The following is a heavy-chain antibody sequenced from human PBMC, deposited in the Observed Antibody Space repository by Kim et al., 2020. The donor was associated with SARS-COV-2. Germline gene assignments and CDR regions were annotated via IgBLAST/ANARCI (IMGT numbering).Heavy chain of an antibody. CDR2: IYYSGST. CDR1: GGSISSSSYY. D-gene: IGHD3-10*01. Sequence: SETLSLTCTVSGGSISSSSYYWGWIRQPPGKGLEWIGSIYYSGSTYYNPSLKSRVTISVDTSKNQFSMKLSSVTAADTAVYYCARLPRDARSYYKADNWFDPWGQGTLVTVSS. CDR3: ARLPRDARSYYKADNWFDP. V-gene: IGHV4-39*01. J-gene: IGHJ5*02.